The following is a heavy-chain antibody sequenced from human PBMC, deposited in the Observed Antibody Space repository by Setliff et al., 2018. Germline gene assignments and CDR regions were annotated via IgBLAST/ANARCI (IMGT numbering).Heavy chain of an antibody. J-gene: IGHJ4*02. CDR1: GASLNSGTYY. CDR2: IYYRGDT. V-gene: IGHV4-39*01. CDR3: ARASVVHAIAVGY. D-gene: IGHD2-15*01. Sequence: PSETLSLTCTVSGASLNSGTYYWGWIRQPPGKGLEWIGRIYYRGDTYYNPSLKSRVTMSVDTSKNQFSLNLTSVTAADTAVYYCARASVVHAIAVGYWGQGTLVTVSS.